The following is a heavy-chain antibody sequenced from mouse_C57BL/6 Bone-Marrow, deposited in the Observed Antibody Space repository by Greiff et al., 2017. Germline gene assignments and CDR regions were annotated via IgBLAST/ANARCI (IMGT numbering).Heavy chain of an antibody. CDR3: ADDGYYPFDY. Sequence: QVQLQQPGAELVKPGASVKLSCKASGYTFTSYWMHWVKQRPGQGLEWIGMIHPNSGSTNYNEKFKSKATLTVDKSSSTAYMQRSSLTSEDSAVYYCADDGYYPFDYWGQGTTLTVSS. D-gene: IGHD2-3*01. V-gene: IGHV1-64*01. CDR1: GYTFTSYW. CDR2: IHPNSGST. J-gene: IGHJ2*01.